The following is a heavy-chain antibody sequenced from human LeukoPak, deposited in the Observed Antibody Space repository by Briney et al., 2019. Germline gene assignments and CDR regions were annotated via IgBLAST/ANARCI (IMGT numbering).Heavy chain of an antibody. J-gene: IGHJ5*02. CDR2: IKQDGSEQ. CDR1: GFTFSSYW. V-gene: IGHV3-7*03. Sequence: GGSLRLSCAASGFTFSSYWMNWVRQAPGRGLEWVANIKQDGSEQYYVDSVKGLFTISRDNSKNTLFLQMNSLRAEDTAVYFCAKKSWDNWFDPWGQGTLVTVSS. D-gene: IGHD6-13*01. CDR3: AKKSWDNWFDP.